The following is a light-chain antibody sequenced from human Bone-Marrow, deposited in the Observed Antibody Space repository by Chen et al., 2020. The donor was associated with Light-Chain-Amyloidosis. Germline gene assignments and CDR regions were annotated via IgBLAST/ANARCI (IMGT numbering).Light chain of an antibody. CDR3: QSYQGSSQGV. J-gene: IGLJ3*02. Sequence: NFMLTQPHSVSESPGKTVIISRTRSSGSIATNYVQWYQQRPGSSPTTVIYEDDQRPSGVPDRLSGYSDRSSNSASLTVSVVKTVEEADYYCQSYQGSSQGVFGGGTKLTVL. CDR2: EDD. CDR1: SGSIATNY. V-gene: IGLV6-57*01.